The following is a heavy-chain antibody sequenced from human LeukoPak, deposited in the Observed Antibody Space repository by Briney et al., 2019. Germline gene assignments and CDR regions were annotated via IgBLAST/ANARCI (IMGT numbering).Heavy chain of an antibody. D-gene: IGHD1-26*01. J-gene: IGHJ3*02. Sequence: ASVKVSCKTSGHTFITYGINWVRQAPGQGLEWMGWISTYNGNTNYAQKLQGRVTMTTDTSTNTAYMELRSLRCDDTAVYYCARARLEGGSYYGRPETFDIWGQGTMVTVSS. V-gene: IGHV1-18*01. CDR2: ISTYNGNT. CDR1: GHTFITYG. CDR3: ARARLEGGSYYGRPETFDI.